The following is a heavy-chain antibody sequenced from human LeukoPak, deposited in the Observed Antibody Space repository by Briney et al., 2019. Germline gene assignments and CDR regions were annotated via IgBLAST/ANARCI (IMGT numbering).Heavy chain of an antibody. V-gene: IGHV3-30*18. CDR3: AKDRGSGFDY. D-gene: IGHD6-25*01. Sequence: GGSLRLSCAASGFTFSSYGMHWVRQAPGKGLEWVAVISYDGSNKYYADSVKGRFTISRDNSKNTLYLQMNSLRAEDTAVYYCAKDRGSGFDYWGQGTLVTVSS. CDR1: GFTFSSYG. J-gene: IGHJ4*02. CDR2: ISYDGSNK.